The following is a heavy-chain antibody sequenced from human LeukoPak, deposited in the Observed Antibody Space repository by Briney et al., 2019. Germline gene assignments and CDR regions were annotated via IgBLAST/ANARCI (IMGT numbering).Heavy chain of an antibody. CDR2: ISAYNGHT. CDR3: ARDLTHRRNYDNSGYQIVPAF. J-gene: IGHJ4*02. Sequence: ASVKVSCKASGYTFTGYYMHWVRQAPGQGLEWMGWISAYNGHTKYVQKFQGRVTMITDTSTSTAYMDLKNLRSDDTAVYYCARDLTHRRNYDNSGYQIVPAFWGQGALVTVSS. V-gene: IGHV1-18*04. CDR1: GYTFTGYY. D-gene: IGHD3-22*01.